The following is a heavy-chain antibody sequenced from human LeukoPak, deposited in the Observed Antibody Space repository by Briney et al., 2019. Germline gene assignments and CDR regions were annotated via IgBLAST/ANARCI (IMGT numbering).Heavy chain of an antibody. CDR3: ARAKVKGDDY. J-gene: IGHJ4*02. CDR2: INHSGST. D-gene: IGHD3-16*01. CDR1: GGSFSGYY. Sequence: KASETLSLTCAVYGGSFSGYYWSWIRQPPGKGLEWIGEINHSGSTNYNPSLKSRVTISVDTSKNQFSLKLSSVTAADTAVYYCARAKVKGDDYWGQGTLVTVSS. V-gene: IGHV4-34*01.